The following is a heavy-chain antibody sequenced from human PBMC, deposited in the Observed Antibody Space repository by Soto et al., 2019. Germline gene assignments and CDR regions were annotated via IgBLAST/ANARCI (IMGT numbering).Heavy chain of an antibody. Sequence: GGSLRLSCSASGFTFSSYAMSWVRQAPGKGLEWVSAISGSGGSTYYADSVKGRFTISRDNSKNTLYLQMNSLRAEDTAVYYCAKMLVVSGYYSTFDYWGQGTLVTVSS. CDR2: ISGSGGST. V-gene: IGHV3-23*01. J-gene: IGHJ4*02. CDR1: GFTFSSYA. D-gene: IGHD3-22*01. CDR3: AKMLVVSGYYSTFDY.